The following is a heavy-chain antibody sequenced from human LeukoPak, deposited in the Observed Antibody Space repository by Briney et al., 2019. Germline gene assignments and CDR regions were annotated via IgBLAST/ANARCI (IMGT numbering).Heavy chain of an antibody. D-gene: IGHD4-17*01. CDR3: ARERYGDYVDY. J-gene: IGHJ4*02. Sequence: SETLSLTCTVSGGSISSSSYYWGWIRQPPGKGLEWIGSIYYSGSTNYNPSLKSRVTISVDTSKNQFSLKLSSVTAADTAVYYCARERYGDYVDYWGQGTLVTVSS. V-gene: IGHV4-39*07. CDR2: IYYSGST. CDR1: GGSISSSSYY.